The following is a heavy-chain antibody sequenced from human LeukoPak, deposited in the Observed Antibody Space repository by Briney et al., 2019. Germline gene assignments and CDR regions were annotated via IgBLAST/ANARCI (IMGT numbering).Heavy chain of an antibody. V-gene: IGHV3-21*01. CDR1: GFTFSSYS. J-gene: IGHJ6*02. CDR2: ISSSSSYI. Sequence: GGSLRLSCAASGFTFSSYSMNWVRQAPGKGLEWVSSISSSSSYIYYADSVKGRFTISRDNAKNSLYLQMNSLRAEDTAVYYCASSRNRVYGMDVWGQGTTVTVSS. CDR3: ASSRNRVYGMDV. D-gene: IGHD2/OR15-2a*01.